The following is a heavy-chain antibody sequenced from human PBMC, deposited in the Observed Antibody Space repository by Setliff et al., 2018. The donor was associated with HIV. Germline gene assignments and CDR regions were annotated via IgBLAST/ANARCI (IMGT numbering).Heavy chain of an antibody. J-gene: IGHJ4*02. D-gene: IGHD5-18*01. CDR2: ISGSGYST. CDR3: ARGLDTAMVRHYFDH. V-gene: IGHV3-23*01. Sequence: PGGSLRLSCVGSGFTFSSFSMSWVRQAPGKGLEWVSGISGSGYSTYYTDSVKGRFTISRDNSKKTLYVQMNSLRVEDTAVYFCARGLDTAMVRHYFDHWGQGALVTVSS. CDR1: GFTFSSFS.